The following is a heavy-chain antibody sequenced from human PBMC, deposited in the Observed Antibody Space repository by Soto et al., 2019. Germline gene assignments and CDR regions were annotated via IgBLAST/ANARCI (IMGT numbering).Heavy chain of an antibody. Sequence: PGGSLRLSCAASGFTFSSYAMSWVRQAPGKGLEWVSAMSGSGGSTYYADSVKGRFTISRDNSKNTLYLQMNSLRAEDTAVYYCAKAPFGSGSYYKDLRPLDYYYGMDVWGQGTTVTVSS. J-gene: IGHJ6*02. CDR3: AKAPFGSGSYYKDLRPLDYYYGMDV. CDR2: MSGSGGST. V-gene: IGHV3-23*01. CDR1: GFTFSSYA. D-gene: IGHD3-10*01.